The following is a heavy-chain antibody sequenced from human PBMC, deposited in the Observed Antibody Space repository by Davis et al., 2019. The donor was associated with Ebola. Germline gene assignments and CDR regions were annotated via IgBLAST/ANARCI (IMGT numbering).Heavy chain of an antibody. V-gene: IGHV3-30*18. CDR2: ISSDGSNK. CDR3: AKAREGSCYT. J-gene: IGHJ4*02. D-gene: IGHD2-2*02. CDR1: GFTFSSYD. Sequence: GESLKISCAASGFTFSSYDMHWVRQAPGKGLEWVAVISSDGSNKYYADSVKGRFTISRDNSKNTLYLQMNSLRAEDTAVYYCAKAREGSCYTWGQGTLVTVSS.